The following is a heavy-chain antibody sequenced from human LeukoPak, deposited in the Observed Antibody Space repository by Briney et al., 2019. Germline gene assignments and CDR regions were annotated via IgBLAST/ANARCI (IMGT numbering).Heavy chain of an antibody. V-gene: IGHV3-30*18. J-gene: IGHJ4*02. D-gene: IGHD5-24*01. CDR3: AKDTMEEAFYFDY. CDR1: GCAFSNYG. CDR2: ISSDGSYK. Sequence: GGSLRLSCAASGCAFSNYGIHWVRQAPGKGLEWVAIISSDGSYKYYAASVKGRFTISRDNSKNTLYLQMNSLRAEDTAVYYCAKDTMEEAFYFDYWGQGTLVTVSS.